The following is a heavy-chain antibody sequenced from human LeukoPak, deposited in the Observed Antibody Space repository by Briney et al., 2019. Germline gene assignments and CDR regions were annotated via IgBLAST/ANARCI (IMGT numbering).Heavy chain of an antibody. CDR3: ARTREQWQVLDH. Sequence: SETLSLTCTVSGYSISSGYYWGWIRQPPGKGLEWIGSIYHSGSTYYNPSLKSRVTISVDTSKNQFSLKLSSVSAADTAVYYCARTREQWQVLDHWGPGTLVTVSS. V-gene: IGHV4-38-2*02. D-gene: IGHD6-19*01. J-gene: IGHJ4*02. CDR2: IYHSGST. CDR1: GYSISSGYY.